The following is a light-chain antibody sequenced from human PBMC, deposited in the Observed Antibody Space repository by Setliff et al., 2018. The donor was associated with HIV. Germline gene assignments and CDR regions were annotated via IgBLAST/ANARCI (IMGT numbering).Light chain of an antibody. CDR1: SSDLGTYES. J-gene: IGLJ1*01. CDR2: EIN. CDR3: CSYASTRSYV. Sequence: QSALTQPASVSGSPGQSLTVSCSGTSSDLGTYESVSWYQHHPGKAPKLIIYEINRRPSGVSNRFSASKSGDTATLTIPGLQAEDEADYYCCSYASTRSYVFGTGTKVTVL. V-gene: IGLV2-23*02.